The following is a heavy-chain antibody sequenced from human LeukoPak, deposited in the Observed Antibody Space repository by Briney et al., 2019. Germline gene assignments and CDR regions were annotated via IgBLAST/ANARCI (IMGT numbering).Heavy chain of an antibody. CDR1: GYTFTCYG. D-gene: IGHD1-26*01. CDR2: ISAYNGNT. V-gene: IGHV1-18*01. Sequence: ASVKVSCKASGYTFTCYGISWVRQAPGQGLEWMGWISAYNGNTNYAQKLQGRVTMTTDTSTSTAYMELRSLRSDDTAVSYLVRDVGYSGSAEYYFDSWGQGNLVTVSS. CDR3: VRDVGYSGSAEYYFDS. J-gene: IGHJ4*02.